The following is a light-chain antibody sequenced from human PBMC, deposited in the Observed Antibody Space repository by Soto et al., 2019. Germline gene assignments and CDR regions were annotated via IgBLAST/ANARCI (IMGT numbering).Light chain of an antibody. CDR3: ATWDGGLTPQGV. J-gene: IGLJ1*01. V-gene: IGLV1-51*01. CDR2: DNN. Sequence: QSVLSQPPSVSAAPGQRVTISCSGSTSNIGKYYGSWYQQVPSTAPRLLFYDNNQRSAGIPDRFSGSKSGTSATLAITGLQTGDEADYYCATWDGGLTPQGVFGTGTKVPVL. CDR1: TSNIGKYY.